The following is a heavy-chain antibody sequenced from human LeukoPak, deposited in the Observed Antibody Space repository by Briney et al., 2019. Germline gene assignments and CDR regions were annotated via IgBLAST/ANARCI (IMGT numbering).Heavy chain of an antibody. J-gene: IGHJ4*02. D-gene: IGHD4-17*01. CDR3: ARLLGFVTTFDY. CDR2: IWPDGSEK. Sequence: GGSLRPSCGTSGFSFSNSYMSWVRQGPGQGLEWVATIWPDGSEKKYMDSLRDRFTISRDNARDLLFLQMNSLSVEDTAVYFCARLLGFVTTFDYWGQGALVTVSS. V-gene: IGHV3-7*01. CDR1: GFSFSNSY.